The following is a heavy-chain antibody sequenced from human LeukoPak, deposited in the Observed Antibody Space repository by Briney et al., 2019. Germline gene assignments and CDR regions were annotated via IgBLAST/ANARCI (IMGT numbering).Heavy chain of an antibody. CDR3: ARADILTGYCDY. J-gene: IGHJ4*02. Sequence: KPSETLSLTCTVSGGSIDNYYWSWIRQPPGKGLEWIGSIYHSGSTYYNPSLKSRVTISVDTSKNQFSLKLSSVTAADTAVCYCARADILTGYCDYWGQGTLVTVSS. V-gene: IGHV4-38-2*02. CDR1: GGSIDNYY. CDR2: IYHSGST. D-gene: IGHD3-9*01.